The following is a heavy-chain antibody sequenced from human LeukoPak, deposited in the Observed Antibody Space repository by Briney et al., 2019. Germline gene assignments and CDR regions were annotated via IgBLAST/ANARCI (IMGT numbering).Heavy chain of an antibody. D-gene: IGHD2-2*01. V-gene: IGHV4-59*01. CDR2: IYYSGST. J-gene: IGHJ4*02. Sequence: PSETVSLTCTVSGGSISSYYWSWMRQPPGKGLEWIGYIYYSGSTHYNPSLKSRVTISVDTSKNQFSLKLSSVTAADTAVYYCAREYTFSSHPIWREGTLVTVSS. CDR3: AREYTFSSHPI. CDR1: GGSISSYY.